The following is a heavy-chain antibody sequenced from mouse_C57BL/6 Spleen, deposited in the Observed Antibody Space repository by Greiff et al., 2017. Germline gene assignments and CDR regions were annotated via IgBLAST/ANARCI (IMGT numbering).Heavy chain of an antibody. CDR3: TRGNYVVYAMDY. CDR2: IRNKANNHAT. Sequence: EVQLVESGGGLVQPGGSMKLSCAASGFTFSDAWMDWVRQSPEKGLEWVAEIRNKANNHATYYAESVKGRFTISRDDSKSSVYLQMNSLRAEDTGIYYCTRGNYVVYAMDYWGQGTSVTVSS. CDR1: GFTFSDAW. J-gene: IGHJ4*01. D-gene: IGHD2-1*01. V-gene: IGHV6-6*01.